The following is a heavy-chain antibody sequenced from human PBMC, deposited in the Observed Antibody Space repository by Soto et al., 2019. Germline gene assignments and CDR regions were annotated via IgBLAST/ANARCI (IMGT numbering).Heavy chain of an antibody. CDR2: ISSGGEYL. V-gene: IGHV3-21*01. D-gene: IGHD6-13*01. J-gene: IGHJ6*02. CDR1: GLTFSTYG. Sequence: EVQLVESGGGLVKPGGSLRLSCAASGLTFSTYGMNWVRQAPGKGLEGVSSISSGGEYLDYTDSVKGRLTISRDTAKNSLYLQLDSLRVEDTAVYYCATDGAAGAVTGVWGQGTTVTVSS. CDR3: ATDGAAGAVTGV.